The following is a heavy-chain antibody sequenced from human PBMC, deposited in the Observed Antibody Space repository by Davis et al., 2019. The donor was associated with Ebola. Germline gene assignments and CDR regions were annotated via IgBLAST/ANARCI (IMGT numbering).Heavy chain of an antibody. Sequence: AASVKVSCKASGFTFTSSAVQWVRQARGQRLEWIGWIVVGSGNTNYAQKFQERVTITRDMSTSTAYMELSSLRSEDTAVYYCAAVPNLRQDVLLWFGELSRVDPWGQGTLVTVSS. CDR1: GFTFTSSA. D-gene: IGHD3-10*01. CDR2: IVVGSGNT. V-gene: IGHV1-58*01. CDR3: AAVPNLRQDVLLWFGELSRVDP. J-gene: IGHJ4*02.